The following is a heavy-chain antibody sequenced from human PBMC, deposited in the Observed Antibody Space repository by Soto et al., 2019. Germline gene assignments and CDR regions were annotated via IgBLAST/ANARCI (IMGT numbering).Heavy chain of an antibody. CDR2: ISYDGTNK. V-gene: IGHV3-30-3*01. Sequence: SLKISGAASILRFRISPVDGVRQNQGKGPEWVALISYDGTNKFYADSVKGRFTISRDNSKSTLYLQVDSLRPEDAAVYYCARDPKTSGGQHWAFNYFDSWGQGTLLSVPS. J-gene: IGHJ5*01. D-gene: IGHD7-27*01. CDR1: ILRFRISP. CDR3: ARDPKTSGGQHWAFNYFDS.